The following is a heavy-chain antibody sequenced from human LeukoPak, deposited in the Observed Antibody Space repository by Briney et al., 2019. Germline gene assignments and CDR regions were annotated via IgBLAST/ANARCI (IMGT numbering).Heavy chain of an antibody. V-gene: IGHV4-39*07. CDR2: IYYSGST. Sequence: SETLSLTCTVSGGSITTSSYYWGWIRQPPGKGLEWIGIIYYSGSTYYNPSLKGRVTTSLDTSKSQFSLKLSSVTAADTAVYFCARDRRWEQLHAFDVWGLGTMVTVSS. CDR1: GGSITTSSYY. J-gene: IGHJ3*01. CDR3: ARDRRWEQLHAFDV. D-gene: IGHD1-26*01.